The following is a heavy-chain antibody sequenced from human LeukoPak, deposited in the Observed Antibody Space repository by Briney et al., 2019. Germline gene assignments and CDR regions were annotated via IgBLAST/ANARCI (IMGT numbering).Heavy chain of an antibody. J-gene: IGHJ4*02. CDR3: ASRGHVGSGTYSPYDY. CDR1: GFTFSSYG. D-gene: IGHD3-10*01. V-gene: IGHV3-23*01. Sequence: GGSLRLSCAASGFTFSSYGMHWVRQAPGKGLEWVSVISGSGCRTYYADSVKGRFTISRDNSRNTVYLQMTSLRAEDTAVYYCASRGHVGSGTYSPYDYWGQGTLVTVSS. CDR2: ISGSGCRT.